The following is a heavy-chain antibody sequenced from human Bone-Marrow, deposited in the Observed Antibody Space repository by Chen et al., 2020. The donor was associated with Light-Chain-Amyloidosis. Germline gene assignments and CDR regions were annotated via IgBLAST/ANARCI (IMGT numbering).Heavy chain of an antibody. J-gene: IGHJ4*02. V-gene: IGHV3-30*02. CDR2: IRHDGSNK. D-gene: IGHD5-12*01. CDR1: GFTFSSYG. Sequence: QVQLVESGGGVVQPGGSLRLSCAASGFTFSSYGLHWVRQAPGKGLEWVAFIRHDGSNKYYADSVKGRFTISRDNSKNTLYLQMNSVRAEDTAVYFCAKAVARWLLLQPDYWGQGTLVTVSS. CDR3: AKAVARWLLLQPDY.